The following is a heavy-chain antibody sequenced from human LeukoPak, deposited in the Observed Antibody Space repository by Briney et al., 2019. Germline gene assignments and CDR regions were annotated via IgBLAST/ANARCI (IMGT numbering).Heavy chain of an antibody. CDR2: IYHSGST. J-gene: IGHJ4*02. CDR3: ARTLYSNSSSEYFDY. V-gene: IGHV4-38-2*02. D-gene: IGHD6-6*01. CDR1: GYSISSGYY. Sequence: SETLSLTCTVSGYSISSGYYWGWIRQPPGKGLEWIGSIYHSGSTYYNPSLKSRVTISVDTSKNHFSLKLSSVTAADTAVYYCARTLYSNSSSEYFDYWGQGTLVTVSS.